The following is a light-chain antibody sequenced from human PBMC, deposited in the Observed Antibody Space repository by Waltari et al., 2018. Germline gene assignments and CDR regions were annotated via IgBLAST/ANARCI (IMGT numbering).Light chain of an antibody. Sequence: SYVVTQPPSVSVAPGETATITCGGDNIGTYSVPWYQQKAGHAPVLVTFCDRDRPSGIPDGFSGSNSGNTATLTISRVEAGDEARYYCHVWHPHVDPGVFGTGTEVTVL. V-gene: IGLV3-21*04. CDR1: NIGTYS. CDR3: HVWHPHVDPGV. J-gene: IGLJ1*01. CDR2: CDR.